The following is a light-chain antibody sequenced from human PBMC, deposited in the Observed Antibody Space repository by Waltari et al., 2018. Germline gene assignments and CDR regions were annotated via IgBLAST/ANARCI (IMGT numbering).Light chain of an antibody. Sequence: DIVMTQSPDSLAVSLGERATINCNSSQSVLYSSNNKNYLTWYQQKPGQPPKLLIYWASIRESGVPDRFSGSGSGTDFTLTISSLQAEDVAVYYCQQYYSTPPTFGQGTKLEIK. CDR2: WAS. CDR1: QSVLYSSNNKNY. V-gene: IGKV4-1*01. J-gene: IGKJ2*01. CDR3: QQYYSTPPT.